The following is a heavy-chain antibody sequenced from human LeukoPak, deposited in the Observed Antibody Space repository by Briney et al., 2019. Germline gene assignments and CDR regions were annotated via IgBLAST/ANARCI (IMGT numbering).Heavy chain of an antibody. J-gene: IGHJ6*03. Sequence: GGSLRLSCAASGFTFCSYGIHWVRQAPGKGLEWVAFIRCDGSNKNYAGCVNGRFTISRDNSKNTLYLQMNSLRAEDTAVYYCAKGSKSVLFTRDYYLDVWGKGTTVTISS. V-gene: IGHV3-30*02. D-gene: IGHD3-3*01. CDR3: AKGSKSVLFTRDYYLDV. CDR1: GFTFCSYG. CDR2: IRCDGSNK.